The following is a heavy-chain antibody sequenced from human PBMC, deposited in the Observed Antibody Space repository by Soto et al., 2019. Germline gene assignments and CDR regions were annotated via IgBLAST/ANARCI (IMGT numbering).Heavy chain of an antibody. J-gene: IGHJ4*02. D-gene: IGHD3-3*01. CDR2: ITGSGSNT. CDR3: ARVGGKEVLRFLEWLPTASYYFDY. V-gene: IGHV3-23*01. Sequence: PGGSLRLSCAASGFSFNNYALSWVRQGPGKGLEWVSSITGSGSNTYYADSVRGRFTISRDNSKNTLYLQMNSLRAEDTAVYYCARVGGKEVLRFLEWLPTASYYFDYWGQGTLVTVSS. CDR1: GFSFNNYA.